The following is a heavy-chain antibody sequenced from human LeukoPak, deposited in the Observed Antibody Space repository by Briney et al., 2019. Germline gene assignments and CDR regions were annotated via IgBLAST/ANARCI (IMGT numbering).Heavy chain of an antibody. J-gene: IGHJ4*02. Sequence: GGSLRLSCAASGFTFSSYSMNWVRQAPGKGLEWVSSISSSSSYIYYADSVKGRFTISRDNSKNTLYLQMNSLRAEDTAVYYCARDPAYSSNLYYFDYWGQGTLVTVSS. V-gene: IGHV3-21*01. CDR1: GFTFSSYS. D-gene: IGHD6-13*01. CDR2: ISSSSSYI. CDR3: ARDPAYSSNLYYFDY.